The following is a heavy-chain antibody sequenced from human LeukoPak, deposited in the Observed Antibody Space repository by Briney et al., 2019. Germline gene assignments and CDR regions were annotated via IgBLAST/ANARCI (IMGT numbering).Heavy chain of an antibody. CDR3: ARPAGVPNGSGSKFTLGVPFDI. J-gene: IGHJ3*02. CDR2: IYYSGST. V-gene: IGHV4-59*01. D-gene: IGHD3-10*01. Sequence: SETLSLTCTVSGGSISRYYWSWIRQPPGKRLEWIGYIYYSGSTNYNPSLKSRVTISVDTSKNQFSLKLRSVTAADTAVYYCARPAGVPNGSGSKFTLGVPFDIWGQGTMVTVSS. CDR1: GGSISRYY.